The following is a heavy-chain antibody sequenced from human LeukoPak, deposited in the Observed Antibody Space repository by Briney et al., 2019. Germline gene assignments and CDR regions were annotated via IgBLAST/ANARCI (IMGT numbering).Heavy chain of an antibody. V-gene: IGHV3-23*01. CDR2: ISPTGSHT. CDR1: AFIFENYA. CDR3: ARDRPGDGFNSD. D-gene: IGHD2-21*01. Sequence: GALRLSCGASAFIFENYAMSWVRQAPGKGLEWGSTISPTGSHTFYSDSVKGRYDSSRDNSKNTLYLQMNSLRAEDTAVYYCARDRPGDGFNSDWGQGTLVTVSS. J-gene: IGHJ4*02.